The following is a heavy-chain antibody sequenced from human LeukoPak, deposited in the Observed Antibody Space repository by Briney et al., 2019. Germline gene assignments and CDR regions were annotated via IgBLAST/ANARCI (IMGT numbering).Heavy chain of an antibody. CDR3: AKDLTYESRGSVIDH. Sequence: GGSLRLSCAASGFTFADYTMHWVRQVPGKSLEWVSLVNWHGTTYYADSLKGRFTISTDNSKDSLYLQMDNLRTEDTAFYYCAKDLTYESRGSVIDHWGLGTLVTVSS. CDR1: GFTFADYT. D-gene: IGHD3-22*01. CDR2: VNWHGTT. V-gene: IGHV3-43*01. J-gene: IGHJ4*02.